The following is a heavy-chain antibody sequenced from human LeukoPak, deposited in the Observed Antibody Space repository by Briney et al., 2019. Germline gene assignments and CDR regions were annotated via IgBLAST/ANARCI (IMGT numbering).Heavy chain of an antibody. D-gene: IGHD2-21*02. CDR2: ISYDGSNK. Sequence: GGSLRLSCAASGFTFSSYGMHWVRQAPGKGLEWVAVISYDGSNKYYADSVKGRFTISRDNSKNTLYLQMNSLRAEDTAVYYCARSLAYCGGDCYPAGAFDIWGQGTMVTVSS. CDR3: ARSLAYCGGDCYPAGAFDI. J-gene: IGHJ3*02. V-gene: IGHV3-30*03. CDR1: GFTFSSYG.